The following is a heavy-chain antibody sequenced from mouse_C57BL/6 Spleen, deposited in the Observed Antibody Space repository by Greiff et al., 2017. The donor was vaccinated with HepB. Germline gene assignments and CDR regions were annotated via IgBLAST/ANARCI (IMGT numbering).Heavy chain of an antibody. CDR2: INPNYGTT. V-gene: IGHV1-39*01. CDR1: GYSFTDYN. Sequence: EVKLMESGPELVKPGASVKISCKASGYSFTDYNMNWVKQSNGKSLEWIGVINPNYGTTSYNQKFKGKATLTVDQSSSTAYMQLNSLTSEDSAVYYCARSIYYDYAWFAYWGQGTLVTVSA. J-gene: IGHJ3*01. D-gene: IGHD2-4*01. CDR3: ARSIYYDYAWFAY.